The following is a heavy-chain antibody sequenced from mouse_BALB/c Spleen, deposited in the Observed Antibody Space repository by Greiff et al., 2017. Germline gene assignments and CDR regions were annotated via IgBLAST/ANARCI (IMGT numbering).Heavy chain of an antibody. V-gene: IGHV1-67*01. D-gene: IGHD1-2*01. J-gene: IGHJ2*01. CDR1: GYTFTDYA. Sequence: QVQLQQSGPELVRPGVSVKISCKGSGYTFTDYAMHWVKQSHAKSLEWIGVISTYYGNTNYTEKFKGQATMTLDKSSSTSYMELARLTSEDSAIYYFARSEDSLLRPFDYRGQGTTLTVSS. CDR3: ARSEDSLLRPFDY. CDR2: ISTYYGNT.